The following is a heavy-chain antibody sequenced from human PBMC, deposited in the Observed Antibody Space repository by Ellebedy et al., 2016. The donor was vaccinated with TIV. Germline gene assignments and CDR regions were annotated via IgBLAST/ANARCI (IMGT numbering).Heavy chain of an antibody. V-gene: IGHV3-23*01. Sequence: GESLKISXAASGFTFAGYAMSWVRQAPGKGLEWVAGISASGDDTFYADSVQGRFTISRDNSKSALYLQTLSLRAEDTALYYCAKHGEPFGGWNGPSYWYFDLWGRGTLVTVSS. CDR1: GFTFAGYA. CDR3: AKHGEPFGGWNGPSYWYFDL. D-gene: IGHD1-1*01. CDR2: ISASGDDT. J-gene: IGHJ2*01.